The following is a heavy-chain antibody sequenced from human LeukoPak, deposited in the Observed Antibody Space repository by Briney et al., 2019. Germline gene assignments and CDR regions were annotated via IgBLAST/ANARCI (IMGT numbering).Heavy chain of an antibody. CDR1: GGSISSSSYY. Sequence: SETLSLTCTVSGGSISSSSYYWGWIRQPPGKGLEWIGSIYYSGSTYYNPSLKSRVTISVDTSKNQSSLKLSSVTAADTAVYYCARRDYGDYIADYWGQGTLVTVSS. CDR3: ARRDYGDYIADY. J-gene: IGHJ4*02. CDR2: IYYSGST. D-gene: IGHD4-17*01. V-gene: IGHV4-39*01.